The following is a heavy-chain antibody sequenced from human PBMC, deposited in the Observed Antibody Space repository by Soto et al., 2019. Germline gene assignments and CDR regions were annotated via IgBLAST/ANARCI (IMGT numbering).Heavy chain of an antibody. V-gene: IGHV1-69*13. J-gene: IGHJ4*02. D-gene: IGHD3-22*01. Sequence: SVKVSCKASGGTFSSYAISWVRQAPGQGLEWMGGIIPIFGTANYAQKFQGRVTITADESTSTAYMELSRLRSEDTAVYYCAGLLDYYDSSGYYVEYFDYWGQGTLVTVSS. CDR1: GGTFSSYA. CDR2: IIPIFGTA. CDR3: AGLLDYYDSSGYYVEYFDY.